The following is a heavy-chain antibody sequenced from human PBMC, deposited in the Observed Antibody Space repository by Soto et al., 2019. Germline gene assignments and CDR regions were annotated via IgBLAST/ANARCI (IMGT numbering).Heavy chain of an antibody. CDR3: AKDRRLGYSSGWYPGYYYYGMDV. D-gene: IGHD6-19*01. J-gene: IGHJ6*02. CDR2: ISYDGSNK. Sequence: CAASGFTFSSYGMHWVRQAPGKGLEWVAVISYDGSNKYYADSVKGRFTISRDNSKNTLYLQMNSLRAEDTAVYYCAKDRRLGYSSGWYPGYYYYGMDVWGQGTTVTVSS. CDR1: GFTFSSYG. V-gene: IGHV3-30*18.